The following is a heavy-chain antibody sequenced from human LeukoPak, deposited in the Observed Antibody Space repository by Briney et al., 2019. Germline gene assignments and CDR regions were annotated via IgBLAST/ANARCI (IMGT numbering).Heavy chain of an antibody. CDR2: IYYSGSS. J-gene: IGHJ5*02. Sequence: PSETLSLTCTVSGGSISSRYWSWIRQPPGKGLEWIGYIYYSGSSKYNPSLKSRVTISVDTSKNQFSLKLSSVTAADTAVYYCARLYDSSGYTNWLDPWGQGTLVTVSS. V-gene: IGHV4-59*11. CDR3: ARLYDSSGYTNWLDP. CDR1: GGSISSRY. D-gene: IGHD3-22*01.